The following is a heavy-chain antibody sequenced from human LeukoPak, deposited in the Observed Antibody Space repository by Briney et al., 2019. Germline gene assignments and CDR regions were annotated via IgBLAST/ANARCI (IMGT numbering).Heavy chain of an antibody. V-gene: IGHV1-69*05. CDR3: ARVPSSGYYRHFDY. CDR1: GGTFRKNG. Sequence: GASVKVSCKASGGTFRKNGMSWVRQAPGQGLEWMGGIIPMFGKTNYAQKFQGRVTMTTDESTGTAYMELSKLRSEDTAVYYCARVPSSGYYRHFDYWGQGTLVTVSS. J-gene: IGHJ4*02. D-gene: IGHD3-22*01. CDR2: IIPMFGKT.